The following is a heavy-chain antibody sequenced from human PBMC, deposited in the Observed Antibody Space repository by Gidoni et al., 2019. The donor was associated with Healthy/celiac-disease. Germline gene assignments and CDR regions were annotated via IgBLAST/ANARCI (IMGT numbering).Heavy chain of an antibody. Sequence: EVQLLESGGGLVQPGGSLRLSCAASGSTFSSYAMSWVRQAPGKGLEWVSAISGSGGSTYYADSVKGRFTISRDNSKNTLYLQMNSLRAEDTAVYYCANMGEYYDILTGYYHEYFQHWGQGTLVTVSS. D-gene: IGHD3-9*01. CDR2: ISGSGGST. V-gene: IGHV3-23*01. CDR3: ANMGEYYDILTGYYHEYFQH. CDR1: GSTFSSYA. J-gene: IGHJ1*01.